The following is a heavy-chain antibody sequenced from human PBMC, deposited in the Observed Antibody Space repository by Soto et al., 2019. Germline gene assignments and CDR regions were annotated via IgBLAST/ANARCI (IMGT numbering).Heavy chain of an antibody. J-gene: IGHJ6*02. Sequence: GASVKVSCKASGYTFTSYGISCVRQAPGQGLEWMGWISAYNGNTNYAQKLQGRVTMTTDTSTSTAYMELRSLRSDDTAVYYCAREASIAVAYYGMDVWGQGTTVTVSS. CDR3: AREASIAVAYYGMDV. CDR2: ISAYNGNT. V-gene: IGHV1-18*01. CDR1: GYTFTSYG. D-gene: IGHD6-19*01.